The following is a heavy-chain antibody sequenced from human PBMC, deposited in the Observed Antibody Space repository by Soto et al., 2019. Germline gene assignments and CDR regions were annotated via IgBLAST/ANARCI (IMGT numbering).Heavy chain of an antibody. J-gene: IGHJ5*01. V-gene: IGHV4-34*01. CDR2: INHRGST. D-gene: IGHD3-22*01. Sequence: SETLSLTCAVYGGSFSGYYWSWIRQPPGKGLEWIGEINHRGSTNYNPSLKSRVTISVDTSKNQFSLKLSSVTAADTAVYYCARRVVYGSGYYYEGRANLFDSWGQGTLVTVSS. CDR1: GGSFSGYY. CDR3: ARRVVYGSGYYYEGRANLFDS.